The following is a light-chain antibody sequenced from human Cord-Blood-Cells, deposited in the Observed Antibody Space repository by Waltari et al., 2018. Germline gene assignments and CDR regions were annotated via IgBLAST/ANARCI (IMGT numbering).Light chain of an antibody. CDR3: QQSYSTPYT. CDR1: QSISSY. Sequence: DIQMTQSTSSMSESVGDRVTITCRASQSISSYLNWYQQKPGKAPKLLIYAASSLQSGVPSRFSGSGSGTDFTLTISSLQPEDFATCYWQQSYSTPYTFGHGTKLEIK. CDR2: AAS. J-gene: IGKJ2*01. V-gene: IGKV1-39*01.